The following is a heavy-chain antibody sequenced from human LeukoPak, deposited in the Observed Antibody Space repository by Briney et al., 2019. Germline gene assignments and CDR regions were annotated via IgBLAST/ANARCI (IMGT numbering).Heavy chain of an antibody. Sequence: ASVKVSCKASGYTFTGYYMHWVRQAPGQGPEWMGWINPNSGGTNYAQKFQGRVTMTRDTSISTAYMELSRLRSDDTAVYYCATVDEYYYDSSGYSRYWGQGTLVTVSS. CDR3: ATVDEYYYDSSGYSRY. CDR2: INPNSGGT. CDR1: GYTFTGYY. J-gene: IGHJ4*02. V-gene: IGHV1-2*02. D-gene: IGHD3-22*01.